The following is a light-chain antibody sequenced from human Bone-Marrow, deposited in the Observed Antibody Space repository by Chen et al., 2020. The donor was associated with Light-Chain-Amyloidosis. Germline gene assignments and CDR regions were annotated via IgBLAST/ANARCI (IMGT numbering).Light chain of an antibody. CDR3: QVGDSSRVV. V-gene: IGLV3-9*01. CDR1: NIGDKN. J-gene: IGLJ2*01. Sequence: YEVTQPRSVSVALGPPATLPCGGINIGDKNVHWYQKKAGQAPVVVIYRDYIRPCGIPERFSGAKSGRTATLSISGSKVGDEAAYFCQVGDSSRVVFGGGTTVTVL. CDR2: RDY.